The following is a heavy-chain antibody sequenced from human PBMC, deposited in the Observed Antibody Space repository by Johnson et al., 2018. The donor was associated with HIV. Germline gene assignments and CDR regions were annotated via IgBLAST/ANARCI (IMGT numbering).Heavy chain of an antibody. CDR1: GFTFSTYA. CDR3: AREGVSGSYYDAFDI. CDR2: ISSDESNN. Sequence: QVQLVESGGGVVQPGRSLRLSCAASGFTFSTYAMHWVRQAPGKGLEWVAVISSDESNNYYADSVKGRFTISRDNSKNTLFLQMDSLRAEDTAVYYCAREGVSGSYYDAFDIWGQGTMVTVSS. V-gene: IGHV3-30*04. D-gene: IGHD1-26*01. J-gene: IGHJ3*02.